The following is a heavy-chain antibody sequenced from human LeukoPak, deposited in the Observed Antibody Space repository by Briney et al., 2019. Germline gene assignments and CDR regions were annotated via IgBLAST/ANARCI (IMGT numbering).Heavy chain of an antibody. V-gene: IGHV1-69*01. Sequence: SVKVSCKASGGTFSSYAISWVRQAPGQGLEWMGGIIPIFGTANYAQKFQGRVTITADESTSTAYMELRSLRSDDTAVYYCARGPRPIMVRGGEDFDYWGQGTLVTVSS. CDR2: IIPIFGTA. CDR3: ARGPRPIMVRGGEDFDY. D-gene: IGHD3-10*01. J-gene: IGHJ4*02. CDR1: GGTFSSYA.